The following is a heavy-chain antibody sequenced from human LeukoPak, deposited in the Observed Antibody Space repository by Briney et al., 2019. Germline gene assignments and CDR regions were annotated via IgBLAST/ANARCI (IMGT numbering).Heavy chain of an antibody. D-gene: IGHD3-3*01. V-gene: IGHV3-21*01. CDR3: ARASGSTIFGVVNPNFDY. Sequence: GGSLRLPCAASGFTFSSYSMNWVRQAPGKGLEWVSSISSSSSYIYYADSVKGRFTISRDNAKNSLYLQMNSLRAEDTAVYYCARASGSTIFGVVNPNFDYWGQGTLVTVSS. CDR1: GFTFSSYS. J-gene: IGHJ4*02. CDR2: ISSSSSYI.